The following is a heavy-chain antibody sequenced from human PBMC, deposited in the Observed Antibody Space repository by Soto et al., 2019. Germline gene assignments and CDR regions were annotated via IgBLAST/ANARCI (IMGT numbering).Heavy chain of an antibody. V-gene: IGHV4-4*02. J-gene: IGHJ4*02. D-gene: IGHD1-26*01. CDR3: AANGLYCLDY. CDR1: SRSISSSNW. CDR2: IYHSGSA. Sequence: QVQLQESGPGLVKPSGTLSLTCAVSSRSISSSNWWSWVRQPPGKGLEWIGEIYHSGSANYNPSLKCRVTISVDKSNNQFSLRLSSVTAADTAIYYCAANGLYCLDYWGQGTQVTVSS.